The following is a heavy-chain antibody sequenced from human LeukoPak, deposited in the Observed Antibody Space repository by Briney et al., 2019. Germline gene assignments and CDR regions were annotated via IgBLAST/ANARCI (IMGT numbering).Heavy chain of an antibody. D-gene: IGHD5-18*01. J-gene: IGHJ4*02. V-gene: IGHV1-69*13. CDR2: IIPIFGTA. Sequence: SVKVSCKASGGTFSSYAISWVRQAPGQGLEWMGGIIPIFGTANYAQKFQGRVTITADESTSTAYMELSSLRSEDTAVYYCARSGYSYGLSELQKYYFDYWGQGTLVTVSS. CDR3: ARSGYSYGLSELQKYYFDY. CDR1: GGTFSSYA.